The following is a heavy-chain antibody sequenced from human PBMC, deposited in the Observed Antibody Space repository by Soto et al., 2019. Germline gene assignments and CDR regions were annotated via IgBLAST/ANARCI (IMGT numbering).Heavy chain of an antibody. CDR1: GGSFSGYY. J-gene: IGHJ5*02. V-gene: IGHV4-34*01. Sequence: QVQLRQWGAGLLKPSETLSLTCAVYGGSFSGYYWSWIRQPPGKGLEWIGEINHSGSTNYNPSLKSRVTISVNTSKNQFSLKLSSVTAAGTAVYYCARAAYSSSPRGWFDPWGQGTLVTVSS. CDR3: ARAAYSSSPRGWFDP. D-gene: IGHD6-13*01. CDR2: INHSGST.